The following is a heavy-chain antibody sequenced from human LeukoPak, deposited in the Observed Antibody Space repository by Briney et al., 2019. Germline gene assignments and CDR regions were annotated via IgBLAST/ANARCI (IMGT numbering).Heavy chain of an antibody. CDR2: ISAYNGNT. J-gene: IGHJ3*02. Sequence: ASVKVSCKASGYTFTSYGISWVRQAPGQGLEWMGWISAYNGNTNYAQKLQGRVTMTTDTSTSTAYMELRSLRSDDTAVHYCARDCGGDCSTTQDAFDIWGQGTIVTVSS. V-gene: IGHV1-18*01. CDR1: GYTFTSYG. CDR3: ARDCGGDCSTTQDAFDI. D-gene: IGHD2-21*02.